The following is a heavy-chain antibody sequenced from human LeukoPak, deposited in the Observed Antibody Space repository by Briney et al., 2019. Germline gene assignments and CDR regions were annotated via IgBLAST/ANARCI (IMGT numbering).Heavy chain of an antibody. CDR3: ARDGLGIAVAGLFDY. D-gene: IGHD6-19*01. V-gene: IGHV3-30*04. Sequence: GGSLRLSCAASGFTFSSYAMHWVRQAPGKGLEWVAVISYDGSNKYYADSVKGRFTISRDNSKNTLYLQMNSLRAEDTAVYCCARDGLGIAVAGLFDYWGQGTLVTVSS. CDR1: GFTFSSYA. J-gene: IGHJ4*02. CDR2: ISYDGSNK.